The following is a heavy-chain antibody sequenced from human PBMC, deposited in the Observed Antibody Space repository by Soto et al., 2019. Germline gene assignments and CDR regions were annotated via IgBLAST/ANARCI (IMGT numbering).Heavy chain of an antibody. Sequence: GGSLRLSCAASGLIVSSNYMSWVRQAPGKGLEWVSVIYSDGSTHYTDSVKDRFIISRDISKNTLYLQMNSLRAEDTAVYYCARARYDSSGYYFDYWGQGALVTVSS. CDR1: GLIVSSNY. V-gene: IGHV3-53*01. CDR2: IYSDGST. D-gene: IGHD3-22*01. CDR3: ARARYDSSGYYFDY. J-gene: IGHJ4*02.